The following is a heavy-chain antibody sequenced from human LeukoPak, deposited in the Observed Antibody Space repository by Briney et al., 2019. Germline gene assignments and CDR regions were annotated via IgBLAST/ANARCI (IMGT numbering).Heavy chain of an antibody. D-gene: IGHD3-3*01. V-gene: IGHV3-21*01. Sequence: GGPLRLSCAAPGFTFSSYSMNWVRQAPGKGLEWVSSISSSSSYIYYADSVKGRFTISRDNAKSSLYLQMNSLRAEDTAVYYCARVLVLAPDYWGQGTLVTVSS. J-gene: IGHJ4*02. CDR2: ISSSSSYI. CDR1: GFTFSSYS. CDR3: ARVLVLAPDY.